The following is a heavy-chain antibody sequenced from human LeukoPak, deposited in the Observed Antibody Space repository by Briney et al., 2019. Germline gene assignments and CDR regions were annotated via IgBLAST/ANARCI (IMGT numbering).Heavy chain of an antibody. Sequence: PPGGSLRLSCAASGFTFTNYWMSWVRQAPGKGLELVANIKQDRSEKYYVDSVKGRFTISRDNAKNSLYLQMNSLRAEDTAVYYCARDEWELGFDYWGQGTLVSVSS. CDR2: IKQDRSEK. CDR3: ARDEWELGFDY. CDR1: GFTFTNYW. D-gene: IGHD1-26*01. J-gene: IGHJ4*02. V-gene: IGHV3-7*01.